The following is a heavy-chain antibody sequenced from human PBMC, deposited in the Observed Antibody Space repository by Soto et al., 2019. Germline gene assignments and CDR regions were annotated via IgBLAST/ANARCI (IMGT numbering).Heavy chain of an antibody. CDR3: ASRDPGTSVDY. CDR2: MHYRAIP. Sequence: PSETLSLTCTVSGGSISSGDYYWSWLRQSPGKGLEWIGYMHYRAIPYYNPSLKSRVSISVDTSKNQFSLNMASLTAADTAVYYCASRDPGTSVDYWGQGTLVTVSS. D-gene: IGHD1-7*01. V-gene: IGHV4-30-4*01. CDR1: GGSISSGDYY. J-gene: IGHJ4*02.